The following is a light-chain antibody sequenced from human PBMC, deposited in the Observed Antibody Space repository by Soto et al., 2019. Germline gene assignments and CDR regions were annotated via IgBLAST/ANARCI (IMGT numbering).Light chain of an antibody. CDR3: HQRQYVPPIT. CDR2: DAS. J-gene: IGKJ5*01. V-gene: IGKV3-11*01. CDR1: LSVSVY. Sequence: SQRERATLSCRTSLSVSVYLDWYQQKPGQAPRLLISDASNRATGIPARFSGSGSGTDFTLTISSLEPEDFAVYYCHQRQYVPPITSGQVARL.